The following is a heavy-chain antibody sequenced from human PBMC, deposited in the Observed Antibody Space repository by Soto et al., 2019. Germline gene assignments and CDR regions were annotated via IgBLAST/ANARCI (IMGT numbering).Heavy chain of an antibody. CDR1: GYTFTDYY. D-gene: IGHD1-1*01. Sequence: QVQLVQSGAEVKKPGASVKVSCKASGYTFTDYYMHWVRQAPGQGLEWMGWINPNSGGTNYAQKFQGWVTMTRDTSSSTAYMELSRLTSEDTAVYYCAVVNTTQNYWGQGTLVTVSS. CDR2: INPNSGGT. CDR3: AVVNTTQNY. J-gene: IGHJ4*02. V-gene: IGHV1-2*04.